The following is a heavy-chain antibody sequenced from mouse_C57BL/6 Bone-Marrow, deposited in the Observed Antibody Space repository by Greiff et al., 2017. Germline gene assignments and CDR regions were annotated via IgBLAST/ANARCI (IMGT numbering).Heavy chain of an antibody. CDR1: GFNIKDDY. CDR3: TGYGNYYY. D-gene: IGHD2-10*02. Sequence: EVKLQQSGAELVRPGASVKLSCTASGFNIKDDYMHWVKQRPEQGLEWIGWIDPENGDTEYASKFQGKATITADTSSNTAYLQLSSLTSEDTAVYYCTGYGNYYYWGQGTTRTVSS. J-gene: IGHJ2*01. CDR2: IDPENGDT. V-gene: IGHV14-4*01.